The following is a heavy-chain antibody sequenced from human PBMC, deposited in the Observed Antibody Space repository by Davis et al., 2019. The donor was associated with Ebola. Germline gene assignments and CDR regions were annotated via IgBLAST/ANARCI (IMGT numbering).Heavy chain of an antibody. Sequence: KVSCKGSGYSFTNYWIGWVRQMPGKGLEWMGIIYPGDSDTRYSPSFQGQVTISADKSINTAYLQWSSLKAADTAMYYCARPHGSGWYGDFYFDYWGQGTLVTVSS. CDR2: IYPGDSDT. D-gene: IGHD6-19*01. V-gene: IGHV5-51*01. J-gene: IGHJ4*02. CDR1: GYSFTNYW. CDR3: ARPHGSGWYGDFYFDY.